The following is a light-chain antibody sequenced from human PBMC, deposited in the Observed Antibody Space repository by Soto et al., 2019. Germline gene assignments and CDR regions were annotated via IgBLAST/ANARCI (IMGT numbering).Light chain of an antibody. CDR3: QQYNNWPMYT. V-gene: IGKV3-15*01. Sequence: EIVMTQSPATLSVSPGERATLSCRASQSVSSNLACYQQKPGQAPRLLIYGASTRATGIPARFSGSGSETEFTLTISSLQSEDFAVYYCQQYNNWPMYTFGQGTKLEIK. CDR2: GAS. CDR1: QSVSSN. J-gene: IGKJ2*01.